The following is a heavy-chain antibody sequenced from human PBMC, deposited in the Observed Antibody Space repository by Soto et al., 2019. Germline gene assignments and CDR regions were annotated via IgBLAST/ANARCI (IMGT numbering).Heavy chain of an antibody. V-gene: IGHV4-34*01. D-gene: IGHD3-9*01. J-gene: IGHJ2*01. CDR1: GGSFSGYY. CDR2: INDRGSI. Sequence: QVQLQQWGAGPLRPLETLSLTCGVSGGSFSGYYWAWIRQSPGKGLEWIGEINDRGSINYNPSLKSRVSISVDTSKNHYCLNLRSATAADTAVYYCARESHDILTGPPWVWYFDLWGRGTLVTVSS. CDR3: ARESHDILTGPPWVWYFDL.